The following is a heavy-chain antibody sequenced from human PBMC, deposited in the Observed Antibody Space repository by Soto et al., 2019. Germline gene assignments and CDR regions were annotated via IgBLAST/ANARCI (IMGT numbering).Heavy chain of an antibody. J-gene: IGHJ4*02. CDR1: GYTFTTYG. D-gene: IGHD3-22*01. CDR3: ARGPTDYYDNSGNYFLDY. V-gene: IGHV1-18*01. CDR2: ISTYNGNT. Sequence: ASVKVSCKASGYTFTTYGMSWVRQAPGQGLDWMGWISTYNGNTKYAERLQGRVTMTTDTTTSTAYMELRSLRSDDTAVYYCARGPTDYYDNSGNYFLDYWGQGTLVTVAS.